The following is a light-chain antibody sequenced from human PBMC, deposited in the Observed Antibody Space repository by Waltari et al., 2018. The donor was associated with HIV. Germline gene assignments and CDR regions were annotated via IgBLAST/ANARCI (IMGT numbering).Light chain of an antibody. J-gene: IGKJ1*01. CDR1: QRISSY. Sequence: DIQMTQSPSSLSASVGDRVTITCRASQRISSYLSGCQQKPGKAPKLLIYAASSLQSGVPSRFSGSGSGTDFTLTISSLQPEDFATYYCQQSYSTPPTFGQGTKVEIK. CDR3: QQSYSTPPT. V-gene: IGKV1-39*01. CDR2: AAS.